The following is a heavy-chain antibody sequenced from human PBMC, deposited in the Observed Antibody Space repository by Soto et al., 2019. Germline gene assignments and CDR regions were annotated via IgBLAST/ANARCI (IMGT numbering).Heavy chain of an antibody. CDR1: GFTFNTYS. V-gene: IGHV3-33*01. J-gene: IGHJ4*02. CDR3: ARAGGTTVTGLWHFDS. CDR2: IWYDGTQK. D-gene: IGHD4-17*01. Sequence: QVQLEESGGGVVQPGRSLRLSCEASGFTFNTYSMHWVRQPPGKGLEWLAAIWYDGTQKYYADSVKGRFISSRDNSKNTLHLERNSLRVEDTAVYYCARAGGTTVTGLWHFDSWGQGALVTVSS.